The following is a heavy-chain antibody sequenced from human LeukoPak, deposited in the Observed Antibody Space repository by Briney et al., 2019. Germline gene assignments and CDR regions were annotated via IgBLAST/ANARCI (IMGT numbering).Heavy chain of an antibody. J-gene: IGHJ3*02. Sequence: ASVKVSRKASGYTFTSYYMHWVRQAPGQGLEWMGIINPSGGSTSYAQKFQGRVTMTRDTSTSTVYMELSSLRSEDTAVYYCARVGYSSGWYVAFDIWGQGTMVTVSS. CDR1: GYTFTSYY. CDR2: INPSGGST. D-gene: IGHD6-19*01. CDR3: ARVGYSSGWYVAFDI. V-gene: IGHV1-46*01.